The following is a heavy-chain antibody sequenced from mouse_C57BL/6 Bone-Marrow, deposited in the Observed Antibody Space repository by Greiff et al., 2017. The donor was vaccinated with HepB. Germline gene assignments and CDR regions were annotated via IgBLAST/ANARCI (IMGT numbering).Heavy chain of an antibody. CDR1: GYTFTDYY. V-gene: IGHV1-26*01. J-gene: IGHJ1*03. CDR3: ARTGYYGSRWYFDV. CDR2: INPNNGGT. D-gene: IGHD1-1*01. Sequence: VQLQQSRPELVKPGASVKISCKASGYTFTDYYMNWVKQSHGKSLEWIGDINPNNGGTSYNQKFKGKATLTVDKSSSTAYMELRSLTSEDSAVYYCARTGYYGSRWYFDVWGTGTTVTVSS.